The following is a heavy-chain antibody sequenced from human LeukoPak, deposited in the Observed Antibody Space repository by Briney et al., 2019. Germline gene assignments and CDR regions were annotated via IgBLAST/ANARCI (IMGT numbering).Heavy chain of an antibody. V-gene: IGHV4-39*07. CDR3: AGGGLEVGATTEDY. CDR2: IYYSGST. J-gene: IGHJ4*02. CDR1: GGSISSSSYY. D-gene: IGHD1-26*01. Sequence: PSETLSLTCTVSGGSISSSSYYWGWIRQPPGKGLEWIGSIYYSGSTYYNPSLKSRVTISVDTSKNQFSLKLSSVTAADTAVYYCAGGGLEVGATTEDYWGQGTLVTVSS.